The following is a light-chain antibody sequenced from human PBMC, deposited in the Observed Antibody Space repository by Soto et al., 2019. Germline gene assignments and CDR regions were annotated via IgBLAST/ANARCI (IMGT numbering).Light chain of an antibody. CDR2: YDS. J-gene: IGLJ2*01. CDR1: NIGSKS. Sequence: SYELTQPPSVSVAPGKTARITCGGNNIGSKSVHWYQQKPGQAPVLVIYYDSARPSGIPERFSGSNSGNTATLTISRVEAGHEADYYCQVWDRGSDHVVFGGGTQLTVL. V-gene: IGLV3-21*04. CDR3: QVWDRGSDHVV.